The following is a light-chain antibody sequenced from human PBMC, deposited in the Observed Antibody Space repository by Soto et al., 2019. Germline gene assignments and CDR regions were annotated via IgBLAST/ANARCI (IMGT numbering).Light chain of an antibody. J-gene: IGLJ1*01. CDR3: CSSAGESTYV. V-gene: IGLV2-23*01. CDR1: SDDVGAYNS. CDR2: KGT. Sequence: QSALAQPASVSGSPGQSITISCTGTSDDVGAYNSVSWYQQLPHKAPQVILYKGTQRPSGVSSRFSGSTSGNAASLTISGLQADDEADYFCCSSAGESTYVFGTGTKLTVL.